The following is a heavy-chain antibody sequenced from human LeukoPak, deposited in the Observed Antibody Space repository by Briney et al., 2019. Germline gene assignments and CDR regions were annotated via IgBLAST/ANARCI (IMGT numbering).Heavy chain of an antibody. CDR2: INHSGST. V-gene: IGHV4-34*01. Sequence: SETLSLTCAVYGGSFSGYYWSWIRQPPGKGLEWIGEINHSGSTNYNPSLKSRVTISVDTSKNQFSLKLSSVTAADTAVYYCARVRQQLSLWFDPWGQGTLVTVSS. CDR3: ARVRQQLSLWFDP. D-gene: IGHD6-13*01. J-gene: IGHJ5*02. CDR1: GGSFSGYY.